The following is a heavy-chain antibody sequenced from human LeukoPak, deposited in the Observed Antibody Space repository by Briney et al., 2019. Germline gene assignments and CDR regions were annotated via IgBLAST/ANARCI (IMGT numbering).Heavy chain of an antibody. CDR1: GFTFTNYW. CDR3: ATYRVSHGMDA. D-gene: IGHD3-16*02. V-gene: IGHV3-7*01. CDR2: INADGSVE. Sequence: GGSLRLSCAASGFTFTNYWMAWVRQAPGKGLEWVANINADGSVEYLVDSVQGRFSISRDNAKDQLYLQMNSLRAEDTAVYYCATYRVSHGMDAWGQGTTVTVSS. J-gene: IGHJ6*02.